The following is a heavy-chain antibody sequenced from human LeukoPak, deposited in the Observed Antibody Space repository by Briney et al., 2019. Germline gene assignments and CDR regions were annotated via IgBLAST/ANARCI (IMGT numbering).Heavy chain of an antibody. J-gene: IGHJ4*02. D-gene: IGHD2-2*01. V-gene: IGHV3-23*01. CDR2: INGSGDAT. Sequence: GGSLRLSCAASGFIFSHYTMTWVRQAPGKGLEWVSSINGSGDATKYADFVMGRFTISRDNSKNTVSLQMNSLRAEDTAVYYCARDWGPRVTAGRDYWGQGTLVTVSS. CDR1: GFIFSHYT. CDR3: ARDWGPRVTAGRDY.